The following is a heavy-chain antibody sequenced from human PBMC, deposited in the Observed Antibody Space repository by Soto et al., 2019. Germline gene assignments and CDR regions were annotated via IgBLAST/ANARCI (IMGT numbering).Heavy chain of an antibody. Sequence: QVQLVESGGGVVQPGRSLRLSCAASGFTFSGYGMHWVRQAPGKGLEWVAVISYDGSNKYYADSVKGRFTISRDNSKNTLYLQMNSLRAEDTAVYYCAKDQGSGWVDYWGQGTLVTVSS. CDR1: GFTFSGYG. J-gene: IGHJ4*02. CDR2: ISYDGSNK. D-gene: IGHD6-19*01. CDR3: AKDQGSGWVDY. V-gene: IGHV3-30*18.